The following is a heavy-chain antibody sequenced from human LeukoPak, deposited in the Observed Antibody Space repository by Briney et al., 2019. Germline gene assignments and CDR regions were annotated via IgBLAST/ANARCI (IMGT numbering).Heavy chain of an antibody. J-gene: IGHJ4*02. Sequence: PSETLSLTCTVSGGSISSYYWSWIRQPPGKGLEWIGEINHSGSTNYNPSLKSRVTISVDTSKNQFSLKLSSVTAADTAVYYCARGYRGITIFGVVTRPFDYWGQGTLVTVSP. D-gene: IGHD3-3*01. CDR1: GGSISSYY. CDR2: INHSGST. V-gene: IGHV4-34*01. CDR3: ARGYRGITIFGVVTRPFDY.